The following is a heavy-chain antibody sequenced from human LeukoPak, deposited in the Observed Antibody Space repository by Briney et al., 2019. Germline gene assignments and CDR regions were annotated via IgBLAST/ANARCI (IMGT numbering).Heavy chain of an antibody. CDR3: ARDLKIRGRPGTFEI. D-gene: IGHD3-16*01. CDR1: GYTFTSYG. CDR2: ISAYNGNT. Sequence: ASVKVSCKASGYTFTSYGISWVRQAPGQGLEWMGWISAYNGNTNYAQKLQGRVTVTTDTSTSTAYMELRSLRFDDTAVYYCARDLKIRGRPGTFEIWGQGTTVIVSP. J-gene: IGHJ3*02. V-gene: IGHV1-18*01.